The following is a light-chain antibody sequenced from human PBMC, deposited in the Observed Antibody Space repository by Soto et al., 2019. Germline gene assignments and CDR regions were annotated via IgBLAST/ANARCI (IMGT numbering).Light chain of an antibody. Sequence: ERVMTQSPGTLSVSPGERATLSCRASQSVSSNLALYQQKPGQAPRLLIYGASSRATGIPGRFSGSGSDTDFPLTISILRSDDVAVYYCQQDNNCLPTFGGGTKVQIK. V-gene: IGKV3-15*01. J-gene: IGKJ4*01. CDR1: QSVSSN. CDR3: QQDNNCLPT. CDR2: GAS.